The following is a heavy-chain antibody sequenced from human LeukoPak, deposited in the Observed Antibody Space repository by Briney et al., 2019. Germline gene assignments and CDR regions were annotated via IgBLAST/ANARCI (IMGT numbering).Heavy chain of an antibody. D-gene: IGHD3-22*01. CDR3: ATLIVVTNAFDI. V-gene: IGHV1-8*01. J-gene: IGHJ3*02. CDR2: VNPNSGNT. Sequence: ASVKVSCKASGYTFTSYDINWVRQATGQGLEWMGWVNPNSGNTGYAQKFQGRVTMTRNTSISTAYMELSSLRSEDTAVYYCATLIVVTNAFDIWGQGTMVTVSS. CDR1: GYTFTSYD.